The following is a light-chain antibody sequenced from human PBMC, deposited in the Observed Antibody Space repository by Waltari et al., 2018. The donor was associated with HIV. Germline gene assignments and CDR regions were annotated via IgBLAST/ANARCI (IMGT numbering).Light chain of an antibody. J-gene: IGLJ2*01. Sequence: QSALPQPASVSGSPGKSITISCTGTSSDIGAYEYVSWYRQHPDKAPQLLIYDVFYRPSGVSHRFSGSKSGNTASLTISGLQAEDEAFYSCSSYTTTNTIIFGGGTKLTVL. CDR2: DVF. CDR1: SSDIGAYEY. V-gene: IGLV2-14*03. CDR3: SSYTTTNTII.